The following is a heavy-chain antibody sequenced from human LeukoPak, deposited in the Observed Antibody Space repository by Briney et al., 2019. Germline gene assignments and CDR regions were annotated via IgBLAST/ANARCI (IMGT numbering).Heavy chain of an antibody. J-gene: IGHJ4*02. CDR1: GFTFSNAW. D-gene: IGHD3-22*01. Sequence: GGSMRLSCAASGFTFSNAWMSWVRQAPGKGLEWVGRIKSKTDGGTTDYAAPVKGRFTISRDDSKNTLYLQMNSLRAEDTALYYCARDRAYYYDSSGYPQPDYWGQGTLVTVSS. CDR3: ARDRAYYYDSSGYPQPDY. V-gene: IGHV3-15*05. CDR2: IKSKTDGGTT.